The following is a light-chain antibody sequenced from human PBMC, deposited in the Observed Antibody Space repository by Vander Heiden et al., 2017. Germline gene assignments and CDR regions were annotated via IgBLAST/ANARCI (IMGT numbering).Light chain of an antibody. J-gene: IGKJ1*01. V-gene: IGKV1-27*01. Sequence: DIQMTQSPSSLSSLEGAGVTITCRASQGISNYLAWYQKNPGKVPKLLIYAASTLQSRVPSRFSGSGSRTDFTLTISSLPPEDVETYYCQKYNSAPWTFGQGTKVEI. CDR1: QGISNY. CDR2: AAS. CDR3: QKYNSAPWT.